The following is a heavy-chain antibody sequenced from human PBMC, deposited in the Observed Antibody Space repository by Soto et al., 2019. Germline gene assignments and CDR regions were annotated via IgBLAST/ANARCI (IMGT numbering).Heavy chain of an antibody. CDR2: ISAYNGNT. D-gene: IGHD4-17*01. J-gene: IGHJ4*01. V-gene: IGHV1-18*04. CDR3: ARVVKAGDYGDYGRYYFDY. CDR1: GYTFTSYG. Sequence: GASVKISCKASGYTFTSYGISWVRQAPGQGLEWMGWISAYNGNTNYAQKLQGRLTMTTDTSTNTAYMELRSLRSDDTAVYYCARVVKAGDYGDYGRYYFDYWGHGTLVTVSS.